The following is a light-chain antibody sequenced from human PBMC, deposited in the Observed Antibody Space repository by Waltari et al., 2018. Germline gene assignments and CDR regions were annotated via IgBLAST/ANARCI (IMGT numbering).Light chain of an antibody. CDR1: RDISNS. J-gene: IGKJ1*01. V-gene: IGKV1-27*01. CDR2: ASS. Sequence: DSQMTQSPSSLSASVGDRLTITCRARRDISNSLAWYQQVAGKVPKLLISASSTLQSGVPSRFSGSGSGSDFTLTINNLQPEDFATYYCQNYDKVPWTFGPGTRVDVK. CDR3: QNYDKVPWT.